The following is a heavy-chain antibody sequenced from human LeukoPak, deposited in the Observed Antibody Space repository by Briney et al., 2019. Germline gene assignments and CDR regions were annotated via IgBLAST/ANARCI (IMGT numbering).Heavy chain of an antibody. D-gene: IGHD3-9*01. CDR3: ARAQDLYDILTGYYGGFDY. J-gene: IGHJ4*02. V-gene: IGHV4-34*01. Sequence: SETLSLTCAVYGGSFSGYYWSWIRQPPGKGLEWIGEINHSGSTNYNPSLKSRVTISVDTSKNQFSLKLSSVTAADTAVYFCARAQDLYDILTGYYGGFDYWGQGTLVTVSS. CDR1: GGSFSGYY. CDR2: INHSGST.